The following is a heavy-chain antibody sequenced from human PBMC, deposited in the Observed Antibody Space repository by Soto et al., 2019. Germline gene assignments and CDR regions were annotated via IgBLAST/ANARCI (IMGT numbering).Heavy chain of an antibody. J-gene: IGHJ4*02. CDR3: ARSVARSGLFDS. CDR2: IKQDGSEK. V-gene: IGHV3-7*03. Sequence: GGSLRLSCSASGFTLTSYWMTWVRQAPGKGLEWVANIKQDGSEKYYVDSVKGRFTISRDNAKNSLNLQMNSLRAEDTAVYYCARSVARSGLFDSWGQGTLVTVSS. D-gene: IGHD2-15*01. CDR1: GFTLTSYW.